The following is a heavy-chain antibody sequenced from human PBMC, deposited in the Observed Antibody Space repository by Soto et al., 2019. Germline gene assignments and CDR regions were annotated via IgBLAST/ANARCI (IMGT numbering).Heavy chain of an antibody. D-gene: IGHD2-15*01. CDR1: GFTFSSYA. CDR2: ISYDGSNK. CDR3: ARGEDIVVVVAATGYYGMDV. Sequence: QVQLVESGGGVVQPGRSLRLSCAASGFTFSSYAMHWVRQAPGKGLEWVAVISYDGSNKYYADSVKGRFIISRDNSKNTLYLQMNSLRAEDTAVYYCARGEDIVVVVAATGYYGMDVWGQGTTVTVSS. V-gene: IGHV3-30-3*01. J-gene: IGHJ6*02.